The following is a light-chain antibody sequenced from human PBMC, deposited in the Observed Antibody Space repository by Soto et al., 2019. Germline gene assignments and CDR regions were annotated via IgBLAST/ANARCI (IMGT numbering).Light chain of an antibody. V-gene: IGKV1-39*01. J-gene: IGKJ5*01. CDR3: QQSYSTPIT. CDR2: AAS. CDR1: QSLSSY. Sequence: EIPMTQSPSLLSASVGDRVHITCRASQSLSSYLNWYQQKPGKAPKLLIYAASSLQSGVPSRFSGSGSGTDFTLTISSLQPEDFATYYCQQSYSTPITFGQGTRLEIK.